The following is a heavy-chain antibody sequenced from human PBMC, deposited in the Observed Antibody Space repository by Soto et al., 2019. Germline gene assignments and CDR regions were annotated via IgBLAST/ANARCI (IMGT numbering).Heavy chain of an antibody. CDR2: IVVGSGNT. CDR3: AAAWYSSPNWFDP. D-gene: IGHD6-13*01. Sequence: SVKVSCKASGFTFTSSAVQWVRQARGQRLEWIGWIVVGSGNTNYAQKFQERVTITRDMSTSTAYMELSSLRSEDTAVYYCAAAWYSSPNWFDPWGQGTLVTVSS. J-gene: IGHJ5*02. V-gene: IGHV1-58*01. CDR1: GFTFTSSA.